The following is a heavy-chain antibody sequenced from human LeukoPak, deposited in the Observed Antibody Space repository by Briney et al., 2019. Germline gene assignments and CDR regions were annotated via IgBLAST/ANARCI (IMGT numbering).Heavy chain of an antibody. V-gene: IGHV1-24*01. D-gene: IGHD6-13*01. Sequence: ASVKVSCKVSGYTLTDLSMHWVRQAPGKGLEWMGGFDPEDGETIYAQKFQGRVTMTEDTSTDTAYVELSSLRSEDTAVYYCATVFPYSSSWPVDYWGQGTLVTVSS. CDR2: FDPEDGET. CDR1: GYTLTDLS. J-gene: IGHJ4*02. CDR3: ATVFPYSSSWPVDY.